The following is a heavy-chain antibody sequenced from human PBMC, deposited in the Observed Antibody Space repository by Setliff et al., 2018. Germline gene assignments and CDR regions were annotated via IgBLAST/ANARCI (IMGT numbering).Heavy chain of an antibody. CDR2: IGAYTGNT. CDR1: GYTLINYG. Sequence: ASVKVSCKASGYTLINYGISWVRQAPGQGLEWMGWIGAYTGNTNYAQKFQGRVTMTTDTSTSTAYMELRSLRSDDTAVYYCSRLVRYCTATTCQRLLGEEFWGQGTLVTVSS. J-gene: IGHJ4*02. CDR3: SRLVRYCTATTCQRLLGEEF. V-gene: IGHV1-18*01. D-gene: IGHD2-8*02.